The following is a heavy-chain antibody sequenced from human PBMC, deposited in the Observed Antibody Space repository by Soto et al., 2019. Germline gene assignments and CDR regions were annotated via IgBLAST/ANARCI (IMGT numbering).Heavy chain of an antibody. CDR3: ARSLRFLEWLLYYGMDV. CDR1: VGSCSGYY. D-gene: IGHD3-3*01. Sequence: SETLSLTCAVYVGSCSGYYWSWIRQPPGKGLEWIGEINHSGSTNYNPSLKSRVTISVDTSKNQFSLKLSSVTAADTAVYYCARSLRFLEWLLYYGMDVWGQGTTVTVSS. J-gene: IGHJ6*02. V-gene: IGHV4-34*01. CDR2: INHSGST.